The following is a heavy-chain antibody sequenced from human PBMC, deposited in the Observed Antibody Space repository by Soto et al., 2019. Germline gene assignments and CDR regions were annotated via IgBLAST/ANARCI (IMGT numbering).Heavy chain of an antibody. CDR1: GFTFTHSA. D-gene: IGHD6-13*01. J-gene: IGHJ4*02. CDR3: AKEVEYSSSWSDIDY. V-gene: IGHV1-58*02. Sequence: SVKVSCKASGFTFTHSAMQWVRQARGQSLEWIGWIVVGSGNTNYAPKFQERVTITRDTSASTAYMELNSLRAEDTAVYYCAKEVEYSSSWSDIDYWGQGTLVTVSS. CDR2: IVVGSGNT.